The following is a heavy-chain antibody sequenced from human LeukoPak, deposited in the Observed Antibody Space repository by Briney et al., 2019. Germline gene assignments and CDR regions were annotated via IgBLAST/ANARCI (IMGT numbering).Heavy chain of an antibody. Sequence: ASVKVSCKASGYTFTSYDINWVRQATGQGLEWMGWMNPNSGNTGFAQNFQGRVTMTRDTSISTAYMELSSLRSEDTAVYYCARGRGYSYGYADYWGQGTLVPSPQ. D-gene: IGHD5-18*01. CDR2: MNPNSGNT. CDR1: GYTFTSYD. CDR3: ARGRGYSYGYADY. J-gene: IGHJ4*02. V-gene: IGHV1-8*01.